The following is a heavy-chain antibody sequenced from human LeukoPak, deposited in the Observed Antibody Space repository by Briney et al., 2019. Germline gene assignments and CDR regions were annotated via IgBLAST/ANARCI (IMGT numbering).Heavy chain of an antibody. D-gene: IGHD6-19*01. CDR2: ISYDGSNK. V-gene: IGHV3-30*18. J-gene: IGHJ4*02. CDR1: GLRFDSYP. Sequence: GGSLRLSCAASGLRFDSYPMNWVRQAPGKGLEWVAVISYDGSNKYYADSVKGRFTISRDNSKNTLYLQMNSLRAEDTAVYYCAKNRISGWETEDDYWGQGTLVTVSS. CDR3: AKNRISGWETEDDY.